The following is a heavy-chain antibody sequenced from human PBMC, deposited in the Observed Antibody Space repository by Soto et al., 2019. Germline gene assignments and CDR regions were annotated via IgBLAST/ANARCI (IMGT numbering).Heavy chain of an antibody. CDR1: GFTFSRYG. D-gene: IGHD1-1*01. CDR3: AKETIQVGGPNYFDY. CDR2: ISWDGLAQ. Sequence: VQLVESGGGVVQPGRSLRLLCEASGFTFSRYGMHWVRQAPGMGLEWVAVISWDGLAQYYGDSVKGRFTISRDNLQSTLYLQMNSLRAEDTAIYYCAKETIQVGGPNYFDYWGQGVLVTVSS. J-gene: IGHJ4*02. V-gene: IGHV3-30*18.